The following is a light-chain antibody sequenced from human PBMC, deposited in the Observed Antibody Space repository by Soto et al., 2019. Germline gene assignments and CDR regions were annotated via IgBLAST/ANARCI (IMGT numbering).Light chain of an antibody. J-gene: IGKJ1*01. CDR3: QQYNDWPRT. V-gene: IGKV3-15*01. CDR1: QSVSSN. Sequence: EIVMTQSPATLSVSPGERATLSCRASQSVSSNLAWYQQKRGQAPRLLIYGASIRATGIPARFSGSGSGTEFTLTISSLQSEDFAVYYWQQYNDWPRTFGQGTKVEIK. CDR2: GAS.